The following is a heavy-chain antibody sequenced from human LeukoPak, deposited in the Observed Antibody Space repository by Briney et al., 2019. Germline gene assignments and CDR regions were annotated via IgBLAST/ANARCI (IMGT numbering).Heavy chain of an antibody. J-gene: IGHJ4*02. CDR1: GFTFSDYG. D-gene: IGHD1/OR15-1a*01. V-gene: IGHV3-30*02. CDR3: AKEGTASKPSDLDY. CDR2: IRFDGSSK. Sequence: GGSLRLSCAASGFTFSDYGIHWVRQAPGKGLEWVAFIRFDGSSKYYTDSVKGRFTISRDNSKSTLYLQMSSLRAEDTAVYYCAKEGTASKPSDLDYWGQGTLVTVSS.